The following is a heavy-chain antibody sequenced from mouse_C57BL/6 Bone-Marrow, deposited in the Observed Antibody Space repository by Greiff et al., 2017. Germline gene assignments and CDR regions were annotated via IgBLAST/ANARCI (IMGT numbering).Heavy chain of an antibody. V-gene: IGHV1-85*01. CDR1: GYTFTSYD. Sequence: QVQLQQSGPELVKPGASVKLSCKASGYTFTSYDINWVKQRPGQGLEWIGWIYPRDGSTKYNEKFKGKATLTVDTSSSTAYMERHSLTSEDSAVYFCARTRDYYGRRYFDYWGQGTTLTVSS. J-gene: IGHJ2*01. D-gene: IGHD1-1*01. CDR2: IYPRDGST. CDR3: ARTRDYYGRRYFDY.